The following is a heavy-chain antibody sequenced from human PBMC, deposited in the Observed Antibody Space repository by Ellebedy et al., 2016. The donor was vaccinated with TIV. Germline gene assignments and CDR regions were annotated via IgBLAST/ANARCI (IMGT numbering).Heavy chain of an antibody. J-gene: IGHJ4*02. CDR1: GGSFTGYF. Sequence: MPGGSLRLSCAVYGGSFTGYFWGWIRQPPGKGLEWIGEVNPRGTTNDNPSLKSRFTISVATPKKQFYLRLTSVTAADTAVYYCARARGQYLYGSGSYFTNWGQGEMVTVSS. D-gene: IGHD3-10*01. V-gene: IGHV4-34*01. CDR3: ARARGQYLYGSGSYFTN. CDR2: VNPRGTT.